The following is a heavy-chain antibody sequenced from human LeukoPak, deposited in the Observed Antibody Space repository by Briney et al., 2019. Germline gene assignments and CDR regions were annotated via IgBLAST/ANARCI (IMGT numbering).Heavy chain of an antibody. J-gene: IGHJ4*02. V-gene: IGHV3-30-3*01. D-gene: IGHD4-11*01. CDR1: GFTFSSYA. Sequence: PGRSLRLSCAASGFTFSSYAMHWVRQAPGKGLEWVAVISYDGSNKYYADSVKGRFTISRDNSKNTLYLQMNSLRAEDTAVYYCAREGSNYVWYFDYWGQGTLVTVSS. CDR3: AREGSNYVWYFDY. CDR2: ISYDGSNK.